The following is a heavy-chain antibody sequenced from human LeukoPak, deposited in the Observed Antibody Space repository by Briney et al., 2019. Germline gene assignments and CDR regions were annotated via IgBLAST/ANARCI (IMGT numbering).Heavy chain of an antibody. J-gene: IGHJ4*02. CDR2: ISSSSSYI. Sequence: GGSLRLSCAASGFIFSNYNMNWVRQAPGKGLEWVSSISSSSSYIYYADSVKGRFTISRDNAKNSVYLQMNSLRAEDTAVYYCARGQLYYDSSGFDYWGQGTLVTVSS. D-gene: IGHD3-22*01. V-gene: IGHV3-21*01. CDR3: ARGQLYYDSSGFDY. CDR1: GFIFSNYN.